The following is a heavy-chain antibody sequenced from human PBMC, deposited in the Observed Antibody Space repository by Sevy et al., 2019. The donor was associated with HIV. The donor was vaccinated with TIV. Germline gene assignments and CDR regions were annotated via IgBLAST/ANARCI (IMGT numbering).Heavy chain of an antibody. Sequence: GGSLRLSCAASGFTFSSYALHWVRQAPGKGLEWVALISYDGSIKYSADSVKGRFTVSRDNSKKTLYLQMSSLRPEDTAVYFCARDQHDYGGNVRTGWFDSWGQGTLVTVSS. J-gene: IGHJ5*01. CDR1: GFTFSSYA. CDR3: ARDQHDYGGNVRTGWFDS. D-gene: IGHD4-17*01. V-gene: IGHV3-30-3*01. CDR2: ISYDGSIK.